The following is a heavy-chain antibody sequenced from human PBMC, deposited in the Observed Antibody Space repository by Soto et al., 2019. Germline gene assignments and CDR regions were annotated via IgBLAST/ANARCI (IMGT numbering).Heavy chain of an antibody. CDR1: GYTFTSYY. D-gene: IGHD2-2*01. J-gene: IGHJ4*02. CDR3: ARGIKVVPAAIDYYFDY. Sequence: QVQLVQSGAEVKKPGASVKVSCKASGYTFTSYYMHWVRQAPGQGLEWMGIINPSGGSTSYAQKFQGRVTMTRDTSTSTVYMELSSLRSEDTAVYYCARGIKVVPAAIDYYFDYWGQGTLVTVSS. V-gene: IGHV1-46*03. CDR2: INPSGGST.